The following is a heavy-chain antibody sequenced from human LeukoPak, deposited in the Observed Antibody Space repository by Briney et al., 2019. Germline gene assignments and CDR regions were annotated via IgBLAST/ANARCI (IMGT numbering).Heavy chain of an antibody. CDR1: GYSFTTYW. Sequence: GESLKISCKGSGYSFTTYWIGWVRQMPGKGLEWMGIIYPGDSDTRYSPSSQGQVTISADKSISTAYLQWSSLKASDTAMYYCASQGGYTSGWLIFDYWGQGTLVTVSS. CDR3: ASQGGYTSGWLIFDY. V-gene: IGHV5-51*01. CDR2: IYPGDSDT. D-gene: IGHD6-19*01. J-gene: IGHJ4*02.